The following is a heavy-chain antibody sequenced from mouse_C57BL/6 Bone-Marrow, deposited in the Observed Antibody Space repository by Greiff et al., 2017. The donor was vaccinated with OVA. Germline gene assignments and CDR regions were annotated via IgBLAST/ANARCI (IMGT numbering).Heavy chain of an antibody. V-gene: IGHV5-4*01. J-gene: IGHJ1*03. CDR2: ISDGGSYT. D-gene: IGHD1-1*01. Sequence: EVHLVESGGGFVKPGGSLKLSCAASGFTFSSHAMSWVRQTPEKRLEWVATISDGGSYTYYPDNVKGRFTISRDNAKNNLYLQMSQLKSEDTAMYYCARDRSYYGSSYSDVWGTGTTVTVSS. CDR3: ARDRSYYGSSYSDV. CDR1: GFTFSSHA.